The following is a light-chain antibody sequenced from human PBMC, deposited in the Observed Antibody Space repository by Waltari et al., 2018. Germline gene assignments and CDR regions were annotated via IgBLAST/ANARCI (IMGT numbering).Light chain of an antibody. V-gene: IGKV1-39*01. CDR3: QQSYSTPIT. J-gene: IGKJ5*01. CDR2: AAS. Sequence: DIQMTQSPSSRSASVVDRVTITSRASQSIRNYLNWYQQKPGKAPKLLIYAASSLQGGVPSRFSGSGSGTDFTLTISSLQPDDFATYYCQQSYSTPITFGQGTRLEIK. CDR1: QSIRNY.